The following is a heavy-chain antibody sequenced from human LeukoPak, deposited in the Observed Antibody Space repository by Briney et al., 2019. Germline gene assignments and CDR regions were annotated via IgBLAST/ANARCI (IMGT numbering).Heavy chain of an antibody. CDR3: ARVPRTYSSGWYADY. D-gene: IGHD6-19*01. Sequence: GASVKVSCKASGYTFSSYGISWVRQAPGQGLEWIGWISAYNGNTNYAQKLQGRVTMTTDTSTSTAYMELRSLRSDDTAVYYCARVPRTYSSGWYADYWGQGTLVTVSS. CDR2: ISAYNGNT. J-gene: IGHJ4*02. CDR1: GYTFSSYG. V-gene: IGHV1-18*01.